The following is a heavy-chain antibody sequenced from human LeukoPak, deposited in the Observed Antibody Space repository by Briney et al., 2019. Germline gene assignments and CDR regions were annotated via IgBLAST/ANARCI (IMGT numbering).Heavy chain of an antibody. Sequence: SETLSLTCTVSGASISSSYWSWIRQPPGEGLEWIGYIYTSGNTNYNPSLQSRVTMSVDTSKNQFSLNLTSVTAADTAVYYCARLQSYGSGRSYYMDAWANGATVTVSS. V-gene: IGHV4-4*09. CDR2: IYTSGNT. D-gene: IGHD3-10*01. CDR3: ARLQSYGSGRSYYMDA. CDR1: GASISSSY. J-gene: IGHJ6*03.